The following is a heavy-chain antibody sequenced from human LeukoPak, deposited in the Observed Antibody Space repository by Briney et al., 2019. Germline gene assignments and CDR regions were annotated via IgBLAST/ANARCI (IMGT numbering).Heavy chain of an antibody. Sequence: GGSLRLSCAASGFTFSSFAMTWVRQAPGKGLEWVSGISGSGDDTYYADSVKGRFTISGDNSKNTLYLQMNILRADDTAVYYCAKDRPIAVRLYYMDVWGKGTTVTVSS. J-gene: IGHJ6*03. CDR2: ISGSGDDT. CDR1: GFTFSSFA. CDR3: AKDRPIAVRLYYMDV. V-gene: IGHV3-23*01. D-gene: IGHD6-6*01.